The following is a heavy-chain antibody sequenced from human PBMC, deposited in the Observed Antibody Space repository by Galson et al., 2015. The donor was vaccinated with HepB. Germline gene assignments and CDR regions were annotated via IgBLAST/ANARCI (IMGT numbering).Heavy chain of an antibody. CDR3: ARDTGFFRFDC. CDR2: IKEDGSLK. CDR1: GFALSTSW. V-gene: IGHV3-7*03. Sequence: SLRLSCAASGFALSTSWMTWVRQAPGKGLEWVAHIKEDGSLKNYVDSVEGRFTISRDNAKNSLYLEINSLRAEDTAVYYCARDTGFFRFDCWGQGTLVTVSS. D-gene: IGHD3-3*01. J-gene: IGHJ4*02.